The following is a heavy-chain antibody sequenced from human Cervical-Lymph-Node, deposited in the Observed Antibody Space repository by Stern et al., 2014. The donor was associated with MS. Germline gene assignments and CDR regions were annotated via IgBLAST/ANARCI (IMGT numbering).Heavy chain of an antibody. CDR2: ISHSGDT. J-gene: IGHJ4*02. CDR3: ARLSTAVDF. CDR1: GGSISSRY. Sequence: QVQLQESGPGLVKPSETLSLTCAVSGGSISSRYWGWIRQPPGKGLEWIGLISHSGDTKYNPSLKSRVTISLDNSQKQFSLKVTSVTAADTAVYYCARLSTAVDFWGQGTLVTVSS. V-gene: IGHV4-59*08.